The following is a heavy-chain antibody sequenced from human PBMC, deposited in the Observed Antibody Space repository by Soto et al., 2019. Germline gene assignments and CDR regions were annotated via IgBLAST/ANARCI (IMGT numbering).Heavy chain of an antibody. CDR1: GGSISSYY. Sequence: QVQLQESGPGLVKPSETLSLTCTVSGGSISSYYWNWIRQFPGKGLEWIGYIHDSGSTTYNPSLKSRVTISVDTSKNQFSLKLSSVTAADTAVYYCARDSSFGFWSAEGAFDIWGQGTMVTVSS. D-gene: IGHD3-3*01. J-gene: IGHJ3*02. V-gene: IGHV4-59*01. CDR2: IHDSGST. CDR3: ARDSSFGFWSAEGAFDI.